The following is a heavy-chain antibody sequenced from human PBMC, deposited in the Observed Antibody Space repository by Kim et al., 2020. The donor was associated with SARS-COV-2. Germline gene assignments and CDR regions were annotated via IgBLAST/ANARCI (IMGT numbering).Heavy chain of an antibody. J-gene: IGHJ4*02. CDR3: TSERSTGY. V-gene: IGHV3-7*01. CDR1: GFTFSSYW. D-gene: IGHD2-2*01. CDR2: IKQDGSEK. Sequence: GGSLRLSCVGSGFTFSSYWMNWVRQAPGKGLEWVANIKQDGSEKYYVDSVKGRFTISRDNAKNSLYLQMNSLRAEDTAVYYCTSERSTGYWGQGTLVTVSS.